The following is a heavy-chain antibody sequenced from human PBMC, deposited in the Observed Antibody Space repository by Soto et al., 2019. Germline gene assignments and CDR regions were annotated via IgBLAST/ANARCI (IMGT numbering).Heavy chain of an antibody. V-gene: IGHV3-30*18. CDR3: AKDTYYDYIWGSYRSPGDDAFDI. CDR2: ISYDGSNK. D-gene: IGHD3-16*01. Sequence: GGSLRLSCAASGFTFSSYGMHWVRQAPGKGLEWVAVISYDGSNKYYADSVKGRFTISRDNSKNTLYLQMNSLRAEDTAVYYCAKDTYYDYIWGSYRSPGDDAFDIWGQGTMVTVSS. J-gene: IGHJ3*02. CDR1: GFTFSSYG.